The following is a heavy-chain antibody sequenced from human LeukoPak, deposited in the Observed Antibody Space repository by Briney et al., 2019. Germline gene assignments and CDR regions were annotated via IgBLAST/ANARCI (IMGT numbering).Heavy chain of an antibody. CDR3: AREDPQTTVPEGMDV. CDR1: SDSISYYY. J-gene: IGHJ6*02. Sequence: SETLSLTCTVSSDSISYYYWSWIRQSPGKGLEWIGYIYYSGTTNYNPSLKSRVTISVDTSKNQFSLQLRSVTAADTAVYYCAREDPQTTVPEGMDVWGQGTTVTVSS. D-gene: IGHD4-17*01. V-gene: IGHV4-59*01. CDR2: IYYSGTT.